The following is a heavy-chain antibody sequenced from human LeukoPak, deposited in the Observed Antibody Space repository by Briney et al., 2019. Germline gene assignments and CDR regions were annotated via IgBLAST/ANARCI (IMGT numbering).Heavy chain of an antibody. CDR3: ARRVAAAHIDY. Sequence: SETLSLTCTVSGGSISSYYWSWIRQPPGKGLEWIGYIYYSGSTNYNPSLKSRVTISVDTSKNQFSLKLSSVTAADTAVYYCARRVAAAHIDYWGQGTLVTVSS. CDR1: GGSISSYY. V-gene: IGHV4-59*08. D-gene: IGHD6-13*01. CDR2: IYYSGST. J-gene: IGHJ4*02.